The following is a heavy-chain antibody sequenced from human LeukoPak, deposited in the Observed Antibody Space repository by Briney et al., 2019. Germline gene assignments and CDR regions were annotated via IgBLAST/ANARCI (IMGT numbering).Heavy chain of an antibody. CDR2: IYTSGST. CDR3: ARGYCSGGSCYFMDV. CDR1: GGSISSYY. Sequence: SETLSLTCTVPGGSISSYYWSWIRQPAGKGLEWIGRIYTSGSTNYNPSLKSRVTMSVDTSKNQFSLKLSSVTAADTAVYYCARGYCSGGSCYFMDVWGKGTTVTISS. D-gene: IGHD2-15*01. V-gene: IGHV4-4*07. J-gene: IGHJ6*04.